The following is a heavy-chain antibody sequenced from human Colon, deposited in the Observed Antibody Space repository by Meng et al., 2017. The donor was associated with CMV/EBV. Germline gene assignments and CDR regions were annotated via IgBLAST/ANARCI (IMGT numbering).Heavy chain of an antibody. V-gene: IGHV3-74*03. CDR3: VMLSPGF. J-gene: IGHJ4*02. D-gene: IGHD3-10*01. Sequence: EVQRGGAGGKLVWPGGSQRFSCAVTGSTPSAFWLDWVRQVPGKGPVWVSSVPSSGRMETYEDSVKGRFTASRDNTKNTFYLQMNSLRAEDTAVYYCVMLSPGFWGQGTLVTVSS. CDR1: GSTPSAFW. CDR2: VPSSGRME.